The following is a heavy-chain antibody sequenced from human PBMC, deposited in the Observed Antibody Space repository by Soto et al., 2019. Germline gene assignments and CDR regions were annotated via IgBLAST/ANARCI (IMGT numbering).Heavy chain of an antibody. V-gene: IGHV3-53*01. D-gene: IGHD3-10*01. CDR2: IYSGGYT. Sequence: EVQLVESGGGLIQPGGSLRLSCAVSGFTVSNNYMSWVRQAPGKGLEGVSVIYSGGYTAYGDSVKGRFTISRDNSKNKLYYKMKPRRADDAAVYYCAPPAGGGGYWGQGTLVTVSS. CDR1: GFTVSNNY. CDR3: APPAGGGGY. J-gene: IGHJ4*02.